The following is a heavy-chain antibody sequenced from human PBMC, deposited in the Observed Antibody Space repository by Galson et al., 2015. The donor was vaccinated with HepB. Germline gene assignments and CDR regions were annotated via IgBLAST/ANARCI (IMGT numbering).Heavy chain of an antibody. V-gene: IGHV3-49*03. CDR2: IRNKVYGGTT. D-gene: IGHD3-22*01. CDR3: AGVIIVAGI. Sequence: SLRLSCASFGFTFRDYTMSWFRQAPGKRLEWLGFIRNKVYGGTTQYAASVKDRFIISRDDSKGIAYLQMNSLKTEDTAVYYCAGVIIVAGIWGQGTLVTVSS. J-gene: IGHJ4*02. CDR1: GFTFRDYT.